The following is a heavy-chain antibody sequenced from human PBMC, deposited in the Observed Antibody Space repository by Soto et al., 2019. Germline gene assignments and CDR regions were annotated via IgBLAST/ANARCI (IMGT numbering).Heavy chain of an antibody. J-gene: IGHJ5*02. CDR3: AKDWEDFDILTGSPRWFDP. D-gene: IGHD3-9*01. CDR2: ISGSGGST. V-gene: IGHV3-23*01. CDR1: GFTFSNYA. Sequence: GGSLRLSCVASGFTFSNYAMSWVRQTPGKGLEWVSAISGSGGSTYYADSVTGRVTISRDNSKNMLYLQMNSLRAEDTAVYHCAKDWEDFDILTGSPRWFDPWGQGTLVTVSS.